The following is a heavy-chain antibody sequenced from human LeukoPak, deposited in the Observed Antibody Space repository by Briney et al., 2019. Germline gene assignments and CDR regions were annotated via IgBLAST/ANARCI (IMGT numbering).Heavy chain of an antibody. CDR1: GYTLTELS. CDR3: ATSFRPPIEDSYYYDSSGYFVDY. D-gene: IGHD3-22*01. CDR2: FDPEDGET. Sequence: ASVKVSCKVSGYTLTELSMHWVRQAPGKGLEWMGGFDPEDGETIYAQKFQGRATMTEDTSTDTAYMELSSLRSEDTAVYYCATSFRPPIEDSYYYDSSGYFVDYWGQGTLVTVSS. J-gene: IGHJ4*02. V-gene: IGHV1-24*01.